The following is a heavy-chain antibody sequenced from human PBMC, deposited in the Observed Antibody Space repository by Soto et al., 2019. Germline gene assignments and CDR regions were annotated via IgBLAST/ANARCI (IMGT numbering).Heavy chain of an antibody. D-gene: IGHD6-13*01. CDR1: VDSISSDDYY. J-gene: IGHJ5*02. CDR2: FYYSGST. Sequence: SETLCMTCTFSVDSISSDDYYWSGIRQPPGKGLEWIAYFYYSGSTYYNPSLKSRITISSGTSKNQFSLNLSSVTAADTAVYYCPRGRSSWPRGGWFDPWGQGTLVTVSS. CDR3: PRGRSSWPRGGWFDP. V-gene: IGHV4-30-4*01.